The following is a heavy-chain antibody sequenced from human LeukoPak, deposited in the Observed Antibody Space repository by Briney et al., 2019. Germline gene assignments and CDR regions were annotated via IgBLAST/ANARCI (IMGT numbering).Heavy chain of an antibody. V-gene: IGHV4-61*01. Sequence: SETLSLTCTVSGYSISSGYYWSWVRQPPGKGLEYIGYIYYSGRTHYNPSLKSRVTISVDTSKNQFSLSLSSVTAADTAVYFCAGGIGYATSPADHLGQGTLVIVSS. J-gene: IGHJ5*02. D-gene: IGHD6-13*01. CDR3: AGGIGYATSPADH. CDR2: IYYSGRT. CDR1: GYSISSGYY.